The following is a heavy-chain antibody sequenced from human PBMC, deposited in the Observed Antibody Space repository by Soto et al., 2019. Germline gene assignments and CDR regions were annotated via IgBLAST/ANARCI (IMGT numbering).Heavy chain of an antibody. J-gene: IGHJ6*02. CDR3: ARLTQDYDGIARIYDYYSMDV. Sequence: EVQLVESGGGLVEPGESLRLSCAASGFNFRAFSMNWVRQAPGKGLEWVSSIGSGSSYRFYADSVQGRFTVSRDNAKDSLYLHLNSLRAEDTAVYYCARLTQDYDGIARIYDYYSMDVWGQGTTVTVSS. CDR1: GFNFRAFS. V-gene: IGHV3-21*01. CDR2: IGSGSSYR. D-gene: IGHD3-22*01.